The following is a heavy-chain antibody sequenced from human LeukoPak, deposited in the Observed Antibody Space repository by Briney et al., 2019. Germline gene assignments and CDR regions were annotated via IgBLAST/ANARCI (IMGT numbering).Heavy chain of an antibody. CDR3: ARDVDHYDSSGYWDY. CDR1: GYTFTGYY. Sequence: ASVKVSCKASGYTFTGYYMHWVRQAPGQGLEWMGWINPNSGGTNYAQKFQGRVTMTRDTSISTAYMELSRLGSDDTGVYYCARDVDHYDSSGYWDYWGQGTLVTVSS. CDR2: INPNSGGT. J-gene: IGHJ4*02. D-gene: IGHD3-22*01. V-gene: IGHV1-2*02.